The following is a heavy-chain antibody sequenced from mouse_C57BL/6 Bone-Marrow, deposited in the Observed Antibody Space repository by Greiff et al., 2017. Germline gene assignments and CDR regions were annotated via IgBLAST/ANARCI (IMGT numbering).Heavy chain of an antibody. V-gene: IGHV1-59*01. D-gene: IGHD5-1*01. J-gene: IGHJ2*01. CDR3: GPVPYYFDG. Sequence: QVQLQQPGAELVRPGTSVKLSCKASGYTFTSYWMHWVKQRPGQGLEWIGVIDPSDSYTNYNQKFKGQATLTVDTSSCTAYMQLSSLASEDSAVYYCGPVPYYFDGGGQGTTRTVSS. CDR2: IDPSDSYT. CDR1: GYTFTSYW.